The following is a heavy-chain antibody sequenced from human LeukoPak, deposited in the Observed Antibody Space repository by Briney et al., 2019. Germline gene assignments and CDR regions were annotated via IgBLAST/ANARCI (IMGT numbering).Heavy chain of an antibody. CDR1: GYTFTNYC. J-gene: IGHJ4*02. Sequence: AASLMISSKSSGYTFTNYCIGWVRQMPGNGLEWMGIIYPGDSDTRYSPSFQGQVTMSVDQSTTTAYLQWSSLRASDTAMYYCAKQGPYGSGSYSEFDRWGQGTLVIVSA. D-gene: IGHD3-10*01. CDR3: AKQGPYGSGSYSEFDR. V-gene: IGHV5-51*01. CDR2: IYPGDSDT.